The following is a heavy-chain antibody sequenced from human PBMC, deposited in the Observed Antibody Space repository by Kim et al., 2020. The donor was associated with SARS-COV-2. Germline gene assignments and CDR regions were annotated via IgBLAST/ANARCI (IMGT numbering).Heavy chain of an antibody. CDR1: GFTFSSYA. CDR2: ISGSGGST. J-gene: IGHJ3*02. D-gene: IGHD3-22*01. V-gene: IGHV3-23*01. CDR3: AKDGIQVDGYPNTFAFDI. Sequence: GGSLRLSCAASGFTFSSYAMSWVRQAPGKGLEWVSAISGSGGSTYYADSVKGRFTISRDNSKNTLYLQMNSLRAEDTAVYYCAKDGIQVDGYPNTFAFDIWGQGTMVTVSS.